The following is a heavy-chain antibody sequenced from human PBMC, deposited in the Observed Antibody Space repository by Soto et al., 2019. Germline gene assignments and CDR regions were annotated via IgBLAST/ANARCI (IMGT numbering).Heavy chain of an antibody. CDR1: GFTFSSYA. J-gene: IGHJ1*01. CDR2: ISGSGGST. Sequence: EVQLLESGGGLVQPGGSLRLSCAASGFTFSSYAMSWVRQAPGKGLEWVSAISGSGGSTYYADSVKGRFTISRDNSKNTLYLQMNSLRAEDTAVYYCAKDTAVRSVYDFYAEYFQHWGQGTLVTVSS. D-gene: IGHD5-12*01. V-gene: IGHV3-23*01. CDR3: AKDTAVRSVYDFYAEYFQH.